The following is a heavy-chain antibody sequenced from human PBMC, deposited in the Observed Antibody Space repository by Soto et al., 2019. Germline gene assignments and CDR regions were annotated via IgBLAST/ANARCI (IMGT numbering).Heavy chain of an antibody. V-gene: IGHV4-4*08. J-gene: IGHJ4*02. CDR2: IYSSGST. CDR1: GGSIRSYY. Sequence: QVQLQESGPGLVKPSETLSLTCTVSGGSIRSYYWSWIRQPPGKGLEWIGYIYSSGSTNYNPSLKSRVTISVDTSKNQFSLKLSYVTAADTAVYYCARGSGWYYYWGQGILVNVSS. D-gene: IGHD6-19*01. CDR3: ARGSGWYYY.